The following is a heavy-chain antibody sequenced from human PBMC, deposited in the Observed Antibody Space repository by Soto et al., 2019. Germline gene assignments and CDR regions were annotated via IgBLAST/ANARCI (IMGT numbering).Heavy chain of an antibody. CDR3: ARRPYSSGWYDYWYFDL. V-gene: IGHV5-51*01. Sequence: GESLKISCKGSGYSFTSYWIGWVRQMPGKGLEWMGIIYPGDSDTRYSPSFQGQVTISADKSISTAYLQWSSLKASDTAMYYCARRPYSSGWYDYWYFDLWGRGTLVTVSS. CDR2: IYPGDSDT. D-gene: IGHD6-19*01. CDR1: GYSFTSYW. J-gene: IGHJ2*01.